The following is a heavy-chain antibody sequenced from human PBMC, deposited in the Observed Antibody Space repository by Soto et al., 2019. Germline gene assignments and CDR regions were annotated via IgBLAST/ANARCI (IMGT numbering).Heavy chain of an antibody. J-gene: IGHJ5*02. CDR2: INPNSGGT. V-gene: IGHV1-2*04. Sequence: ASVKVSCKASGYTFTGYYMHWVRQAPGQGLEWMGWINPNSGGTNYAQKFQGWVTMTRDTSISTAYMELSRLRSDDTAVYYCARGLPGYSSSWYGLGWFDPWGQGTLVTVSS. D-gene: IGHD6-13*01. CDR3: ARGLPGYSSSWYGLGWFDP. CDR1: GYTFTGYY.